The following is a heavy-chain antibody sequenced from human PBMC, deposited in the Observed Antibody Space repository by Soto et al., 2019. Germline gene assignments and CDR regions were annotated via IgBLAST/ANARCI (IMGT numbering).Heavy chain of an antibody. D-gene: IGHD3-9*01. CDR3: ATLGTDILTGSFDY. CDR2: IKTKTDGETT. J-gene: IGHJ4*02. V-gene: IGHV3-15*01. Sequence: EVQLVESGGGLVKPGGSLRLSCAVSGFTFSNAWMSWVRQAPGKGLEWVGRIKTKTDGETTDYAAPVKGRFTFSRDDSKNMLYLQMNGLKTEDTAVYFCATLGTDILTGSFDYWGRGTLVTVSS. CDR1: GFTFSNAW.